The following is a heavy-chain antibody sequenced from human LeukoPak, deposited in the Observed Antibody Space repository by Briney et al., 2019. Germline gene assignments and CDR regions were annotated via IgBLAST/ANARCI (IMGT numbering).Heavy chain of an antibody. Sequence: PSETLSLTCTVSGGSISSYYWSWIRQPPGKGLEWIGHISYSGNTNYNPSLKSRVTISVDTSKNQFSLKLSSVTAADTAVYYCARHTTYFDILAGYSPFWYFDLWGRGTLVTVSS. CDR1: GGSISSYY. J-gene: IGHJ2*01. CDR2: ISYSGNT. V-gene: IGHV4-59*01. D-gene: IGHD3-9*01. CDR3: ARHTTYFDILAGYSPFWYFDL.